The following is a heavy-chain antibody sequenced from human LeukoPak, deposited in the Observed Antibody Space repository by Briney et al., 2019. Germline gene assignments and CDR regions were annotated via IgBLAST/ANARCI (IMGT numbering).Heavy chain of an antibody. Sequence: PSETLSLTCAVYGGSFSGHYWSWIRQPPGKGLEWIGSIYSSGSTYYNPSLKSRVTISVDTSKNQFSLKLNSVTAADTAVYYCARVLSPRGSGSYYNGFRYWGQGTLVTVSS. J-gene: IGHJ4*02. CDR3: ARVLSPRGSGSYYNGFRY. V-gene: IGHV4-34*01. CDR2: IYSSGST. D-gene: IGHD3-10*01. CDR1: GGSFSGHY.